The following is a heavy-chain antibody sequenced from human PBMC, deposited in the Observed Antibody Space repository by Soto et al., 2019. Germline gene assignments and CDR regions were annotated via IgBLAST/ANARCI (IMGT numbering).Heavy chain of an antibody. CDR1: GFTFSSYS. CDR3: ARHYDSWGIAAAVDYYYYGMDV. J-gene: IGHJ6*02. D-gene: IGHD6-13*01. V-gene: IGHV3-48*01. CDR2: ISSSSSTI. Sequence: PGGSLRLSCAASGFTFSSYSMNWVRQAPGKGLEWVSYISSSSSTIYYADSVKGRFTISRDNAKNSLYLQMNSLRAEDTAVYYCARHYDSWGIAAAVDYYYYGMDVWGQGTTVTVSS.